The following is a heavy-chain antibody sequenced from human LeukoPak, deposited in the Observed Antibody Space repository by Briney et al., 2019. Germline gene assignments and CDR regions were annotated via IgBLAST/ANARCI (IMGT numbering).Heavy chain of an antibody. CDR1: GGSISSYY. D-gene: IGHD6-19*01. CDR2: IYYSGST. Sequence: SETLSLTCTVSGGSISSYYWSWIRQPPGKGLEWIGYIYYSGSTNYNPSLKSRVTISVDTSKNQFSLKLSSVTTADTAVYYCARDAYSSGFFFDYWGQGILVTVSS. J-gene: IGHJ4*02. CDR3: ARDAYSSGFFFDY. V-gene: IGHV4-59*01.